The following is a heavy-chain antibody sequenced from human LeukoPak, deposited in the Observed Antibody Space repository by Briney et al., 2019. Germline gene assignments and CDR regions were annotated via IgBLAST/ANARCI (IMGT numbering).Heavy chain of an antibody. CDR3: ARDEHQYYSESSGRFDF. Sequence: PGGSLRLSCVVSGFTFSFYWMAWVRQAPGKGLEWVANIKQDGSEKYYVDSARGRFTISRDNAKNSLYLQMNSLRAEDTAVYYCARDEHQYYSESSGRFDFWGQGVLVTVSS. CDR2: IKQDGSEK. J-gene: IGHJ4*02. V-gene: IGHV3-7*04. CDR1: GFTFSFYW. D-gene: IGHD3-22*01.